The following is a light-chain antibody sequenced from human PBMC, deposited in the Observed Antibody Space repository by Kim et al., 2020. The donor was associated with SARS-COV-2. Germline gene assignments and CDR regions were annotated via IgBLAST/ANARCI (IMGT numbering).Light chain of an antibody. V-gene: IGLV1-51*01. J-gene: IGLJ3*02. CDR1: RSNIGSNP. CDR2: DNN. Sequence: QSVLTQPPSVSAAPGQKVTISCSGSRSNIGSNPVSWYQQFPGTAPKLITYDNNKRPSGIPDRFSSSKSGTSATLGITGLRTGDEADFYCATWDSSLSVGVLGGGTKVTVL. CDR3: ATWDSSLSVGV.